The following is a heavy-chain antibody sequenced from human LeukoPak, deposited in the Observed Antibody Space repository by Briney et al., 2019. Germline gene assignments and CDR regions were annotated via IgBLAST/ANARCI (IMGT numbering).Heavy chain of an antibody. J-gene: IGHJ4*02. V-gene: IGHV1-2*02. CDR3: ARSHAVAAGLLN. D-gene: IGHD6-13*01. CDR2: INPNSGGT. Sequence: ASVKVSCKASGYTFTCYYMHWVRQAPGQGLEWMGWINPNSGGTNYAQKFQGRVTMTRDTSISTAYMELSRLRSDDTAVYYGARSHAVAAGLLNGGQGTLVTVSS. CDR1: GYTFTCYY.